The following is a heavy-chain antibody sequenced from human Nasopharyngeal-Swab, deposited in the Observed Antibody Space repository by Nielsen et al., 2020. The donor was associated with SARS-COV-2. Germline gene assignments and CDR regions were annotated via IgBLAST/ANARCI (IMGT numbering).Heavy chain of an antibody. Sequence: GGSLRLSCEASGFTFGSYSMNWVRQAPGKGLEWVSSISSSSSYIYYADSVKGRFTISRDNAKNSLYLQMNSLRAEDTAVYYCARSGELRFLEWLNTRPDYWGQGTLVTVSS. CDR2: ISSSSSYI. CDR3: ARSGELRFLEWLNTRPDY. CDR1: GFTFGSYS. J-gene: IGHJ4*02. D-gene: IGHD3-3*01. V-gene: IGHV3-21*01.